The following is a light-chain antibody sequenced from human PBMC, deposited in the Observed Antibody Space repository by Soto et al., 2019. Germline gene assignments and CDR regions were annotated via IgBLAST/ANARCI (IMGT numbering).Light chain of an antibody. V-gene: IGKV1-5*03. CDR3: QYYNDYCWT. Sequence: DIQLTQSPSTLSASVGDRVTITCRASQTISSRLAWYQQKPGKAPNLLIYKTSNLESGVPSRFSGSGSGTEFTLTISSLQPDDFATYYCQYYNDYCWTFGQGTKVEIK. CDR2: KTS. CDR1: QTISSR. J-gene: IGKJ1*01.